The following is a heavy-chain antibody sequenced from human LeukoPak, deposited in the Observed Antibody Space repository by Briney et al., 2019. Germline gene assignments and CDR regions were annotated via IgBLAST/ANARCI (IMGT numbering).Heavy chain of an antibody. J-gene: IGHJ4*02. D-gene: IGHD3-22*01. Sequence: GGSLRLSCEASGFTFSNYAMSWVRQPPGRGLEWVSSISAGGDFTFYADSVMGRFSISRDNAKNTLYLQMNSLRAEDTALYYCAKDISYDSSGYYILWGQGTLVTISS. CDR2: ISAGGDFT. CDR3: AKDISYDSSGYYIL. CDR1: GFTFSNYA. V-gene: IGHV3-23*01.